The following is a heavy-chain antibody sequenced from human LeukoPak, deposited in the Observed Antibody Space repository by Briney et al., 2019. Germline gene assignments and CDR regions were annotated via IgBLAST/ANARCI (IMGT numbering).Heavy chain of an antibody. CDR3: AKVIRELQWLGEIRGYVDV. Sequence: PGGSLRLSCAASGFTFSSYSMNWVRQSPGKGLEWVAVISADGSRRYYADSVRGRFTISRDNSKSTLFLQMNSLRAEDTAVYHCAKVIRELQWLGEIRGYVDVWGKGTTVTVSS. D-gene: IGHD3-10*01. J-gene: IGHJ6*03. CDR2: ISADGSRR. V-gene: IGHV3-30*18. CDR1: GFTFSSYS.